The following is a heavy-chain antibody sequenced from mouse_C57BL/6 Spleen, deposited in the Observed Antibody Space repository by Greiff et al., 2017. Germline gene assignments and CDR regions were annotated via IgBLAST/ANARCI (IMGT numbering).Heavy chain of an antibody. Sequence: VQLQQPGAELVKPGASVKLSCKASGYTFTSYWMHWVKQRPGQGLEWIGMIHPNSGSTNYNEKFKSKATLTVDKSSSTAYMQLSSLTSEYSAVYYCASPIGGHYAMDYWGQGTSVTVSS. D-gene: IGHD2-14*01. CDR3: ASPIGGHYAMDY. CDR2: IHPNSGST. J-gene: IGHJ4*01. V-gene: IGHV1-64*01. CDR1: GYTFTSYW.